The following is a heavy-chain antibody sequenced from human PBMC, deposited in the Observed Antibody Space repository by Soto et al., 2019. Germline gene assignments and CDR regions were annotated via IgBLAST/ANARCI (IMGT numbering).Heavy chain of an antibody. J-gene: IGHJ6*02. D-gene: IGHD3-10*01. Sequence: EGQLLESGGGLVQRGGSLRLSCAGSGFMFKSYAMSWVRQAPGKGLEWVSALSGSGADTDYADSVKCRFTISRDNSKNTLYLQMNSLRAEDTAVYFCARVRGVGYYYGMDVWGQGTTVTVSS. CDR3: ARVRGVGYYYGMDV. CDR2: LSGSGADT. V-gene: IGHV3-23*01. CDR1: GFMFKSYA.